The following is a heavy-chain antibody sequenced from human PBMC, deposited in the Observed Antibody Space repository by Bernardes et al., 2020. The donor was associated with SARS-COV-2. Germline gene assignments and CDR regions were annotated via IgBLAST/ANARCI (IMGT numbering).Heavy chain of an antibody. CDR2: INHSGST. CDR3: AIAHSLLSHYYYYMDV. D-gene: IGHD1-26*01. V-gene: IGHV4-34*01. CDR1: GGSFSGYY. J-gene: IGHJ6*03. Sequence: SETLSLTCAVYGGSFSGYYWSWIRQPPGKGLEWIGEINHSGSTNYNPSLKSRVTISVDTSNNHFSLKLTSVTAADTAVYYCAIAHSLLSHYYYYMDVWSKGTTVTVSS.